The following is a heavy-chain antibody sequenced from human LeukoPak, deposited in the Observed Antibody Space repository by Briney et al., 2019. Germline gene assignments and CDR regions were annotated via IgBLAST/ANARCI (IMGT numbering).Heavy chain of an antibody. V-gene: IGHV4-34*01. CDR1: GGSFSGYY. J-gene: IGHJ4*02. D-gene: IGHD5-18*01. CDR3: AIQSKGYTYGYNY. CDR2: INHSGST. Sequence: PSETLSLTCAVYGGSFSGYYWSWIRQPPGKGLGWIGEINHSGSTNYNPSLKSRVTISVDTSKNQFSLRLTSVTAADTALYYCAIQSKGYTYGYNYWGQGTLVTVSS.